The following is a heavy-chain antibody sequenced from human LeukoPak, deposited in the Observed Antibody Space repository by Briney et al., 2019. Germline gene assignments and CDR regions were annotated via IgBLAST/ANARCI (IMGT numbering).Heavy chain of an antibody. J-gene: IGHJ4*02. CDR1: AFTFSLYA. V-gene: IGHV3-23*01. CDR3: AKTITLMTTPNYFDY. Sequence: GGSLRLSCVGSAFTFSLYAMTWVRQAPGKGLEWVSAISGRGSSTYYADSVKGRFTISRDNSKNTLYLQMNSLRAEDTAVYYCAKTITLMTTPNYFDYWGQGTLATVSS. CDR2: ISGRGSST. D-gene: IGHD4-17*01.